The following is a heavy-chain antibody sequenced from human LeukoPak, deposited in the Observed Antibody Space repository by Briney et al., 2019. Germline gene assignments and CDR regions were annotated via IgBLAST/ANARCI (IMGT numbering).Heavy chain of an antibody. D-gene: IGHD1-14*01. CDR1: GYSISGGDY. V-gene: IGHV4-38-2*01. CDR2: FHHRGST. J-gene: IGHJ4*02. Sequence: SETLSLTCGVSGYSISGGDYWGWVRQPPEKGLEWIGSFHHRGSTYYNTSLKSRLTIPVNTSKNQFSLKLTSVAAADTAVYYCARTSVNNGFDYWGQGILVTVSS. CDR3: ARTSVNNGFDY.